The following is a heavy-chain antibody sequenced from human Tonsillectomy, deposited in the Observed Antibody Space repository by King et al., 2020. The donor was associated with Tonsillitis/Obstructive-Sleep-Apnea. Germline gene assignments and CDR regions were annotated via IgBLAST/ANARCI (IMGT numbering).Heavy chain of an antibody. D-gene: IGHD5-12*01. CDR3: ARGPPSGPTIYYYYMDV. CDR1: GGSFSGYY. Sequence: QVQLQQWGAGLLKPSETLSLTCAVYGGSFSGYYWSWIRQPPGKGLEWIGEINHSGSTNYNPSLKSRGTISVATSQNHFSLKLSSVTVADTAVYYCARGPPSGPTIYYYYMDVWATGTTVTVSS. J-gene: IGHJ6*03. CDR2: INHSGST. V-gene: IGHV4-34*01.